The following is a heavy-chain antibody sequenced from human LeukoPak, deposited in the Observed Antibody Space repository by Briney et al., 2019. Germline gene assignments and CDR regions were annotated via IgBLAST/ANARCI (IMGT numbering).Heavy chain of an antibody. V-gene: IGHV3-23*01. Sequence: PGGSLRLSCAASGFTFSSYAMSWVRQAPGKGLEWVSAISGSGGSTYYADSVKGRFTISRDNSKDTLYLQMNSLGAEDTAVYYCAKGEYSSSWYFDYWGQGTLVTVSS. CDR3: AKGEYSSSWYFDY. CDR1: GFTFSSYA. CDR2: ISGSGGST. D-gene: IGHD6-13*01. J-gene: IGHJ4*02.